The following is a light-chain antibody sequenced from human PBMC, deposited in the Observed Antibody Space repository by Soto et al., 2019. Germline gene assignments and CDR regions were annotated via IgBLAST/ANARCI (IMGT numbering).Light chain of an antibody. CDR1: QSISSW. Sequence: EIQMTQSPSTLSASVGDRVTITCRASQSISSWLAWYQQKPGKAPKLLIYKASSLESGVPSRFSGSGSGTEFTLTISSLQPDDFATYYCQQYNSQYTFGQGTKLEIK. CDR2: KAS. J-gene: IGKJ2*01. CDR3: QQYNSQYT. V-gene: IGKV1-5*03.